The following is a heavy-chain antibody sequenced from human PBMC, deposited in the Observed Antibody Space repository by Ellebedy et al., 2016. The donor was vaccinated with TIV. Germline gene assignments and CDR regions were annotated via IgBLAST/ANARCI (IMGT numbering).Heavy chain of an antibody. Sequence: MPSETLSLTCTVSGASISRDSWSWIRQPPGNGLQWLGYIFDSGGTIYNPSLRSRVTISIDKSQKHVSLNLTSVTAADTAVYVCARSSISILGVTDAFDIWGQGTLVTVSS. V-gene: IGHV4-59*01. J-gene: IGHJ3*02. D-gene: IGHD3-3*01. CDR1: GASISRDS. CDR3: ARSSISILGVTDAFDI. CDR2: IFDSGGT.